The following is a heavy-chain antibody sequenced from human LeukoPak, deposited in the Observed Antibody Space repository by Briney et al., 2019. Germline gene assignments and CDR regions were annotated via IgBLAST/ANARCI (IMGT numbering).Heavy chain of an antibody. Sequence: ASVKVSCKTSGYTFTRHYVHWVRQAPGQGLEWVGVIGPADGARSYAPRFQGRVTMTRDTSTSTVYMELSSLRSDDTAVYYCARSNSGSYFGDDYWGQGTLVTVSS. D-gene: IGHD1-26*01. J-gene: IGHJ4*02. V-gene: IGHV1-46*01. CDR1: GYTFTRHY. CDR3: ARSNSGSYFGDDY. CDR2: IGPADGAR.